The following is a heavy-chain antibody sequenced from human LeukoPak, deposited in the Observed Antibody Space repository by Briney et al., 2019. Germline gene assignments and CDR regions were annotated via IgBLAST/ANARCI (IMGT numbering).Heavy chain of an antibody. CDR1: GGSISSSSYY. CDR2: IYYSGST. D-gene: IGHD5-18*01. J-gene: IGHJ4*02. CDR3: ASNSDTAMVNWRDY. V-gene: IGHV4-39*07. Sequence: SETLSLTCTVSGGSISSSSYYWGWIRQPPGKGLEWIGSIYYSGSTYYNPSLKSRVTISVDTSKNQFSLKLGSVTAADTAVYYCASNSDTAMVNWRDYWGQGTLVTVSS.